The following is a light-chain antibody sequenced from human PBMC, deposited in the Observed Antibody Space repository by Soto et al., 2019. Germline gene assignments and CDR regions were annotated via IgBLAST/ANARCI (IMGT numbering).Light chain of an antibody. CDR1: QSVSNN. CDR2: GAS. Sequence: ERVMPQSPATLSVSPGERASLSFIISQSVSNNLSWYQQKPGQAPRLLIYGASNRATGIPARFSGSGSGTEFALTISSLQSEDFALYYCQQYKNWPPITFGQGTRLEI. V-gene: IGKV3-15*01. CDR3: QQYKNWPPIT. J-gene: IGKJ5*01.